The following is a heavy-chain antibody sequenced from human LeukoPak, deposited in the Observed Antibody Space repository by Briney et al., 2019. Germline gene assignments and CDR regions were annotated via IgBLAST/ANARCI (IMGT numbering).Heavy chain of an antibody. J-gene: IGHJ4*02. D-gene: IGHD3-16*01. Sequence: GGSLTLSCSPSGFTFSDYDMNWVRQAPGKGLDGVSSISYLSSHVYYGDSVRGRFTISRDNAKNSLFLQMNSLRGEDTAVYYCVRDYVWGTYDPDYWGQGTLVTVTS. CDR2: ISYLSSHV. V-gene: IGHV3-21*01. CDR1: GFTFSDYD. CDR3: VRDYVWGTYDPDY.